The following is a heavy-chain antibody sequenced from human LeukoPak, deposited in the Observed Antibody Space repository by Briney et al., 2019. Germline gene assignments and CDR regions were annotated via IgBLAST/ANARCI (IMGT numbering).Heavy chain of an antibody. V-gene: IGHV1-18*01. CDR2: ISAYNGNT. D-gene: IGHD3-22*01. CDR3: ARGSHYYDSSGSNDY. CDR1: GYTFTSYG. J-gene: IGHJ4*02. Sequence: ASVKVSCKASGYTFTSYGISWVRQAPGQGLEWMGWISAYNGNTNYAQKLQGRVTMTRDTSTSTVYMELSSLRSEDTAVYYCARGSHYYDSSGSNDYWGQGTLVTVSS.